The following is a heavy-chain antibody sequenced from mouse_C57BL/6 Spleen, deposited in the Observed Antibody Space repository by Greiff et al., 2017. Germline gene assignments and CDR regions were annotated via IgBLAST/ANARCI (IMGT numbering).Heavy chain of an antibody. CDR1: GFTFSSYT. D-gene: IGHD3-1*01. Sequence: DVHLVESGGGLVKPGGSLKLSCAASGFTFSSYTMSWVRQTPEKRLEWVATISGGGGNTYYPDSVKGRFTISRDNAKNTLYLQMSSLRSEDTALYYCASKGAPWFAYWGQGTLVTVSA. V-gene: IGHV5-9*01. CDR3: ASKGAPWFAY. J-gene: IGHJ3*01. CDR2: ISGGGGNT.